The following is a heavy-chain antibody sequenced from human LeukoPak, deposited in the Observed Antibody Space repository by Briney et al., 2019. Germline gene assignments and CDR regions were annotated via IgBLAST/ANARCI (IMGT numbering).Heavy chain of an antibody. Sequence: ASVKVSCKASGYTFTTYDINWVRQATGQGLEWMGWMNPNSGDTNYAQKFQGRVTMTRDTSSSTAYMDLSRLRSDDTAVYSCAKDQSSDWYGYYYYYMDVWGKGTTVTISS. CDR3: AKDQSSDWYGYYYYYMDV. CDR1: GYTFTTYD. V-gene: IGHV1-2*02. J-gene: IGHJ6*03. D-gene: IGHD6-19*01. CDR2: MNPNSGDT.